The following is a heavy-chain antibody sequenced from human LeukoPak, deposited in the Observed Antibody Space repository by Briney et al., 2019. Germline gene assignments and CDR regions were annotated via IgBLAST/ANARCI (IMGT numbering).Heavy chain of an antibody. Sequence: GSLRLSCAASGFRFSAYHMNWVRQAPGKGLEWLAYISIGSSLIYYADSVRGRFAISRDNAKTSLYLQMNSLTADDTAVYYCARVWQDYSNTDYWGRGTLVTVSS. CDR1: GFRFSAYH. V-gene: IGHV3-48*01. J-gene: IGHJ4*02. D-gene: IGHD4-11*01. CDR3: ARVWQDYSNTDY. CDR2: ISIGSSLI.